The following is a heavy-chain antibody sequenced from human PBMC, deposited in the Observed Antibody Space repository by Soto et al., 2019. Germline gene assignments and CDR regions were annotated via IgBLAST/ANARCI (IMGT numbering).Heavy chain of an antibody. CDR2: ISGSGGST. Sequence: GGSLRLSCAASGFTFSSYAMSWVRQAPGKGLEWVSAISGSGGSTYYADSVKGRFTISRDNSKNTLYLQMNSLRAEDTAVYYCAKDNEYSSSSNKVDYWGQGTLVTVSS. D-gene: IGHD6-6*01. CDR1: GFTFSSYA. CDR3: AKDNEYSSSSNKVDY. V-gene: IGHV3-23*01. J-gene: IGHJ4*02.